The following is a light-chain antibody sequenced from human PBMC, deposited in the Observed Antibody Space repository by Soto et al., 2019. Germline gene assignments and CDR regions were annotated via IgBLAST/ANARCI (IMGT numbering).Light chain of an antibody. CDR1: QGISNY. Sequence: DIQMTQSPSSLSASVGDRVTITCRASQGISNYVAWYQQKPGKPPKLLIYAASTLQSGVPSRFSGSGSGTDFTNTINSRQPEEVATYACQKHSSVPVFGPGTKVDIK. J-gene: IGKJ3*01. CDR2: AAS. CDR3: QKHSSVPV. V-gene: IGKV1-27*01.